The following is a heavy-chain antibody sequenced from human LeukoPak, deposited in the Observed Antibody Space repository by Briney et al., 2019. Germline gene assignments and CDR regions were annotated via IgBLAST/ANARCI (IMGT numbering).Heavy chain of an antibody. CDR3: ARRARGNIAARRGSWFGH. Sequence: SETLSLTCAVYGGSFSGYYWSWIRQPPGKGLEWIGEINHSGSTNYNPSLKSRVTISVDTSKNQFSLKLSSVTAADTAVYYCARRARGNIAARRGSWFGHWGQGTLVTVSS. J-gene: IGHJ5*02. CDR1: GGSFSGYY. D-gene: IGHD6-6*01. V-gene: IGHV4-34*01. CDR2: INHSGST.